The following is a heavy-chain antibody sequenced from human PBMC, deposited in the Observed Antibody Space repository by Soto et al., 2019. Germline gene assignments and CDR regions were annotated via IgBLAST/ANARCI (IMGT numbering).Heavy chain of an antibody. D-gene: IGHD3-22*01. CDR1: GFTFSSYG. CDR3: AKVRYDDSSGYYYEGANYYFDY. CDR2: ISYDGSNK. J-gene: IGHJ4*02. Sequence: GGSLRLSCAASGFTFSSYGMHWVRQAPGKGLEWVAVISYDGSNKYYADSVKGRFTISRDNSKNTLYLQMNSLRAEDTAVYYCAKVRYDDSSGYYYEGANYYFDYWGQGT. V-gene: IGHV3-30*18.